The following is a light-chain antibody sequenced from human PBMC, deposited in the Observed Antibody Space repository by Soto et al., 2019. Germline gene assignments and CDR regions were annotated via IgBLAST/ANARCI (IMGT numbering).Light chain of an antibody. J-gene: IGKJ4*01. CDR3: QQHGSSQT. V-gene: IGKV3-20*01. Sequence: EIVLTHSPGTLSLSPGERAALSCRASQSVSSTYLAWYQQKPGQAPRLLIYGASSRATGIPDRFSGSGSGTDFTLTISRLEPEDFAVYYCQQHGSSQTFGGGTKV. CDR1: QSVSSTY. CDR2: GAS.